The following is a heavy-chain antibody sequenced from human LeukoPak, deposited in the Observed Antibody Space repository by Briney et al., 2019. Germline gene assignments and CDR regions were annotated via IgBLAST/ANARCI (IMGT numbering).Heavy chain of an antibody. CDR2: MYYSGST. D-gene: IGHD5-24*01. CDR1: GGSINNDY. CDR3: ARDVGGGWLQS. Sequence: SETLSLTCTVSGGSINNDYWSWIRQPPGNGLEWIGYMYYSGSTNYSPSLKSRVTISVDTSKNQFSLRPSSVTAADTAVYYCARDVGGGWLQSWGQGTLVTVSS. J-gene: IGHJ4*02. V-gene: IGHV4-59*01.